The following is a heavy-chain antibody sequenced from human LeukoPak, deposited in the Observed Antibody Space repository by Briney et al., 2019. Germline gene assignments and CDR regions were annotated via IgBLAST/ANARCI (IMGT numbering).Heavy chain of an antibody. J-gene: IGHJ4*02. D-gene: IGHD2-2*01. CDR2: IYYSGST. V-gene: IGHV4-39*01. CDR3: ARHPGQRVPAAIEGY. Sequence: NPSETLSLTCTVSGGSISSSSYYWGWIRQPPGKGLEWIGSIYYSGSTYYNPSLKSRVTISVDTSKNQFSLKLSSVTAADTAVYYCARHPGQRVPAAIEGYWGQGILVTVSS. CDR1: GGSISSSSYY.